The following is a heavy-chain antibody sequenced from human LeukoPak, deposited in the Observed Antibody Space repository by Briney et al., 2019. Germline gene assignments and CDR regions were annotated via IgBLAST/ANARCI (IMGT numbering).Heavy chain of an antibody. D-gene: IGHD4-17*01. V-gene: IGHV3-7*01. CDR3: ATLTTVTPYYYYYYYMDV. Sequence: QPGGSLRLSCAASGFTFSSYWMSWVRQAPGKGLEWVANIKPDGSEKYYVDSVKGRFTISRDNAKNSLYLQMNSLRAEDTAVYYCATLTTVTPYYYYYYYMDVWGKGTTVTVSS. CDR1: GFTFSSYW. J-gene: IGHJ6*03. CDR2: IKPDGSEK.